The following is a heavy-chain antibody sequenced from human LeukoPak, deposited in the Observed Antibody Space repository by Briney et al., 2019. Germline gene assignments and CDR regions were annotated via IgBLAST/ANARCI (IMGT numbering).Heavy chain of an antibody. CDR3: ARGKLGRSSSWYDY. V-gene: IGHV3-21*01. CDR2: ISSRSGYI. Sequence: GGSLRLSCAASGFTFSSYSMNWVRQAPGKGLEWVSSISSRSGYIYYADSVKGRFTISKDNAKNSLYLQMNSLRAEDTAVYYCARGKLGRSSSWYDYWGQGTLVTVSS. D-gene: IGHD6-13*01. J-gene: IGHJ4*02. CDR1: GFTFSSYS.